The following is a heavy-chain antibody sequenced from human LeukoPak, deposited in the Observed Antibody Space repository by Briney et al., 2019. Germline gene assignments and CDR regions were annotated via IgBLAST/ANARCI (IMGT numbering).Heavy chain of an antibody. CDR2: INHSGST. Sequence: SETLSLTCAVYGGSFSGYYWSWIRQPPGKGLEWIGEINHSGSTNYNPSLKSRVTISVDTSKNQFSLKLSSVTAADTAVYYCARSGYSSGWYNYWGQGTLVTVSS. CDR3: ARSGYSSGWYNY. J-gene: IGHJ4*02. D-gene: IGHD6-19*01. V-gene: IGHV4-34*01. CDR1: GGSFSGYY.